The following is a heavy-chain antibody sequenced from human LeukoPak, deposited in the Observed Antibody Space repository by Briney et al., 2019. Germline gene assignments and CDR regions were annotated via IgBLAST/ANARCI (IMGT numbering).Heavy chain of an antibody. CDR1: GFTFSTYS. V-gene: IGHV3-21*01. J-gene: IGHJ4*02. CDR2: ISNNGNYI. Sequence: PGGSLRLSCAASGFTFSTYSMNWVRRAPGKGLEWVSSISNNGNYIYYADSVKGRFTISRDNAKNSLYLQMNSLRVEDTAVYYCARLYCSGDCYAFDYWGQGTLVTVSS. D-gene: IGHD2-21*02. CDR3: ARLYCSGDCYAFDY.